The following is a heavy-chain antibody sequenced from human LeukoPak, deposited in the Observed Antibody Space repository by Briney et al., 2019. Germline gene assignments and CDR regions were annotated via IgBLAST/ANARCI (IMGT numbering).Heavy chain of an antibody. Sequence: ASVKVSCTASGYTFTSYDINWARQATGQGLKWMGWMNPNSGNTGYAQKFQGRVTMTRNTSISTAYMELSSLRSEDTAVYYCARVRSIGRGRTTTGADCWGQGTLVTVSS. CDR1: GYTFTSYD. CDR3: ARVRSIGRGRTTTGADC. J-gene: IGHJ4*02. V-gene: IGHV1-8*01. D-gene: IGHD1-1*01. CDR2: MNPNSGNT.